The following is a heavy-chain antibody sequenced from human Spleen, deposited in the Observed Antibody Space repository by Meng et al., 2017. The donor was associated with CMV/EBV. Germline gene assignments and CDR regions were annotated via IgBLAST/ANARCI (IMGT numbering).Heavy chain of an antibody. CDR2: INPNSGGT. CDR1: GFTFSSYA. D-gene: IGHD3-3*01. CDR3: ARDMKRITIFGVVNPGGLSDP. V-gene: IGHV1-2*02. J-gene: IGHJ5*02. Sequence: GESLKISCAASGFTFSSYAMHWVRQAPGQGLEWMGWINPNSGGTNYAQKFQGRVTMTRDTSISTAYMELSRLRSDDTAVYYCARDMKRITIFGVVNPGGLSDPWGQGTLVTVSS.